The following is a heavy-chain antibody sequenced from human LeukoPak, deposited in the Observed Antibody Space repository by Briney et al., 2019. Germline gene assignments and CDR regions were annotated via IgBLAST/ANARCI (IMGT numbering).Heavy chain of an antibody. Sequence: ASVKVSCKASGYTFTGYYMHWVRQAPGQGLEWVGWINPNSGGTNFAQTFQGRVTMTKDTSISTAYMELSRLRSDDTAVYFCARAIAVVDYWGQGTLVTVSS. V-gene: IGHV1-2*02. CDR2: INPNSGGT. D-gene: IGHD6-19*01. CDR3: ARAIAVVDY. J-gene: IGHJ4*02. CDR1: GYTFTGYY.